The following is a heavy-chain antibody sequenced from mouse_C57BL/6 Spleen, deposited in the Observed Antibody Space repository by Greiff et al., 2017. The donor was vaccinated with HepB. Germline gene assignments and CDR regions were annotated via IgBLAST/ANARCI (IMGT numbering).Heavy chain of an antibody. Sequence: QVQLQQSGAELVKPGASVKLSCKASGYTFTSYWMQWVKQRPGQGLEWIGEIDPSDSYTNYNQKFKGKATLPVDTSSSTAYMQLSSLTSEDSAVYYCARGGDYDGAYWGQGTLVTVSA. D-gene: IGHD2-4*01. CDR3: ARGGDYDGAY. CDR1: GYTFTSYW. V-gene: IGHV1-50*01. CDR2: IDPSDSYT. J-gene: IGHJ3*01.